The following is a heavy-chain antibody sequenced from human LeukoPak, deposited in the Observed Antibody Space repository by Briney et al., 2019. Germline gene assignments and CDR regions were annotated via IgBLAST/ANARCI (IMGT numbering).Heavy chain of an antibody. CDR3: AKRGAEVGASVAPGDY. CDR1: GFTFSDYY. Sequence: GGSLRLSCAASGFTFSDYYMSWIRQAPGKGLEWVSGISGSGSAYYADSVKGRFSISRDKSKNTVYLQMDSLRAEDTAVYYCAKRGAEVGASVAPGDYWGQGTLLTVSS. D-gene: IGHD1-26*01. J-gene: IGHJ4*02. CDR2: ISGSGSA. V-gene: IGHV3-23*01.